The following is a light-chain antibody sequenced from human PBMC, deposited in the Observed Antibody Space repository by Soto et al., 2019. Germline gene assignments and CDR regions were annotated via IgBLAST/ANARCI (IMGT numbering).Light chain of an antibody. CDR3: LQHNAYPWT. CDR2: AAS. J-gene: IGKJ1*01. V-gene: IGKV1-17*01. CDR1: QDIRND. Sequence: DIQMTQSPSSLSASVGDRVTITCRPSQDIRNDLGWFQVKPGKAPKSLIYAASRLQSGVPSRFSGSGSGTEFTLTISSLQPEDFATYFSLQHNAYPWTFGQGTKVDIK.